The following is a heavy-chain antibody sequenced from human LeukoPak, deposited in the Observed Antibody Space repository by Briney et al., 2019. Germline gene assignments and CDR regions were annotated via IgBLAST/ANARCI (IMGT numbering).Heavy chain of an antibody. CDR2: IIPIFGTA. Sequence: ASVKVSCKASGGTFSSYAISLVRQAPGQGLEWMGRIIPIFGTANYAQKFQGRVTITTDESTSTAYMELSSLRSEDTAVYYCARCPRRGWGSSFLDDFDIWGQGTMVTVSS. CDR1: GGTFSSYA. J-gene: IGHJ3*02. D-gene: IGHD2/OR15-2a*01. CDR3: ARCPRRGWGSSFLDDFDI. V-gene: IGHV1-69*05.